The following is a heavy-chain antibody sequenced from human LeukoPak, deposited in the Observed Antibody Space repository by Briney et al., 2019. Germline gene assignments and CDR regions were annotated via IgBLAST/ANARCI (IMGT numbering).Heavy chain of an antibody. Sequence: SETLSLTCTVSGGSISSTSYYWGWIRQPPGKGLEWIGSIYYSGNTYYNPSLKSGVTISVDTSKNQFSLKLNSVTAADTAVYYCARRTRTGTTDYWGQGTLVTVSS. CDR2: IYYSGNT. CDR1: GGSISSTSYY. CDR3: ARRTRTGTTDY. D-gene: IGHD1-1*01. J-gene: IGHJ4*02. V-gene: IGHV4-39*01.